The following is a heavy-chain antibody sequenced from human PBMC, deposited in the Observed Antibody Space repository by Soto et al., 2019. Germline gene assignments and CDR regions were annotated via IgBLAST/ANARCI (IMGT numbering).Heavy chain of an antibody. CDR2: IIYNVAT. CDR1: GASVSCWGYY. D-gene: IGHD3-22*01. CDR3: ARTRNGGSWAAWF. Sequence: QVQLKASGPGLVKPSETLSLTCTVSGASVSCWGYYWSWIRQPPWHGLELLGFIIYNVATKYNPSLESRVTMSVDTSKNKLLLQLSSVTAADTAVYYCARTRNGGSWAAWFWGQGTLVTVAS. J-gene: IGHJ4*02. V-gene: IGHV4-61*08.